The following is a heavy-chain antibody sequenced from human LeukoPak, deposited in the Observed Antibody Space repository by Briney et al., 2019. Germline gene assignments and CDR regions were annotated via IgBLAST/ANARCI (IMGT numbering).Heavy chain of an antibody. V-gene: IGHV3-73*01. D-gene: IGHD6-13*01. CDR3: TRQQLDQYYYFYYMDV. CDR1: EFTFSGSA. J-gene: IGHJ6*03. Sequence: GGSLRLSCAASEFTFSGSAMHWVRQSSGKGREGVGRIRSKANSNATAYAASVKGRFTISRDDSKNTAYLQMNSLKTEDTAVYYCTRQQLDQYYYFYYMDVWGKGTTVTVSS. CDR2: IRSKANSNAT.